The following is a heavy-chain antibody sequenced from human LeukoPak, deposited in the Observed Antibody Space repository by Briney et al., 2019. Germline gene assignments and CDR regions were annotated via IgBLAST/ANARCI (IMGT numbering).Heavy chain of an antibody. D-gene: IGHD2-15*01. J-gene: IGHJ4*02. CDR1: GGSISSGSYY. Sequence: KPSETLSLTCTVSGGSISSGSYYWSWIRQPPGKGPEWIGNIHHSGSTYYNPSLRSRVTISVDTSKNQFSLKMTSVTATDTAMYYCASDGPGLLGYWGRGTLVTVSS. CDR3: ASDGPGLLGY. CDR2: IHHSGST. V-gene: IGHV4-39*07.